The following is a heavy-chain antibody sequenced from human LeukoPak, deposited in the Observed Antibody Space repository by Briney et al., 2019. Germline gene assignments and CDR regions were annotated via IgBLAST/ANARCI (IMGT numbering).Heavy chain of an antibody. CDR1: VGSISSSNW. Sequence: PSETLSLTCAVSVGSISSSNWWSWVRQPPWKGLEWIGEIYHSGSTNYNPSLKSRVTISVDKSKNQFSLKLSYVNAADTAVYYCARDRIAVAGTAFDYWGQGTLVTVSS. CDR3: ARDRIAVAGTAFDY. D-gene: IGHD6-19*01. CDR2: IYHSGST. V-gene: IGHV4-4*02. J-gene: IGHJ4*02.